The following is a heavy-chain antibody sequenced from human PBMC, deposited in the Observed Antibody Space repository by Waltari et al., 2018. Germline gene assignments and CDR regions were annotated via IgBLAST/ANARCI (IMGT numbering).Heavy chain of an antibody. CDR3: ARDMGSSGWYIGDNNWFDP. CDR2: IIPILGIA. CDR1: GGTFSSYT. Sequence: QVQLVQSGAEVKKPGSSVKVSCKASGGTFSSYTISWVRQAPGQGLEWMGRIIPILGIANYAHKFQGRVTITADKSTSTAYMELSSLRSEDTAVYYCARDMGSSGWYIGDNNWFDPWGQGTLVTVSS. D-gene: IGHD6-19*01. V-gene: IGHV1-69*08. J-gene: IGHJ5*02.